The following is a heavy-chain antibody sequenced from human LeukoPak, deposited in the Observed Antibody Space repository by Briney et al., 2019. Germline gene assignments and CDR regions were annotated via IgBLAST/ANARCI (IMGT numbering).Heavy chain of an antibody. D-gene: IGHD6-13*01. Sequence: GGSLRLSCEASGFTFSSYSMNWVRQAPGKGLEWVSYISSSGRTKYYADSVKGRFTISRDNAKNTLYLQMSNLRAEDTAVYYCARARAGSTSITEFDPWDQGTLVTVSS. CDR3: ARARAGSTSITEFDP. CDR2: ISSSGRTK. J-gene: IGHJ5*02. V-gene: IGHV3-48*01. CDR1: GFTFSSYS.